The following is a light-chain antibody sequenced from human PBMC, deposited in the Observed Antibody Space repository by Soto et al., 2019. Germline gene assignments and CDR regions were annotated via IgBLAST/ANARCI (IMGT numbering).Light chain of an antibody. V-gene: IGLV2-23*01. CDR3: SSYVGSSTLL. J-gene: IGLJ2*01. Sequence: QSALTQPASVSGSPGQSITISCTGTSSDVGNYNLVSWYQQHPGKAPKLMIYEGSKRPSGVSNRFSVSKSGNTASLTISGLQAEDEADYYCSSYVGSSTLLFGGGTKLTVL. CDR1: SSDVGNYNL. CDR2: EGS.